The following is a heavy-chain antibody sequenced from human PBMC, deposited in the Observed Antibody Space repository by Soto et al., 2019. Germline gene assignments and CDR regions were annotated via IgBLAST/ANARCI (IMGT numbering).Heavy chain of an antibody. V-gene: IGHV3-30*18. CDR1: GFTFGSHG. CDR3: AKVLRTTISDYGMDV. D-gene: IGHD2-15*01. CDR2: ISYEETNE. J-gene: IGHJ6*02. Sequence: QVQLVESGGGMVQPGGSLRLTCVPSGFTFGSHGMHWVRQPPGKGLEWVAVISYEETNEYYVDSVKGRFTISRDNSKSTLYLQLNRLRPEDTAVYKCAKVLRTTISDYGMDVWGQGTTVTVSS.